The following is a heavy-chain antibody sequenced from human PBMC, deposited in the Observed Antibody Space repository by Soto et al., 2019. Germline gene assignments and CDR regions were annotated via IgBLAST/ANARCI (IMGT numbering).Heavy chain of an antibody. CDR2: ISGSGSIT. Sequence: RSLRLSCASSGFTFSSYAMSWVRQAPGKGLEWVSAISGSGSITYYADSCKGRFTISRDNSKNTLYLQMNSLRAEDTAVYYCAKAKPAKAAAGVNWFDPWGQGTLVTVSS. J-gene: IGHJ5*02. CDR1: GFTFSSYA. CDR3: AKAKPAKAAAGVNWFDP. V-gene: IGHV3-23*01. D-gene: IGHD6-13*01.